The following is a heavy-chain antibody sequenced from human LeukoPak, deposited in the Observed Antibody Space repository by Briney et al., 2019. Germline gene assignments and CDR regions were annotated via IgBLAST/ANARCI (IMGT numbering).Heavy chain of an antibody. J-gene: IGHJ6*04. CDR2: INPNSGGT. Sequence: ASVKVSCKASGYTFTGYYMHWVRQAPGQGLEWMGWINPNSGGTNYAQKFQGWVTMTRDTSISTAYMELSRLGSDDTAVYYCARGNVAAAGIFYYYYGMDVWGKGTTVTVSS. D-gene: IGHD6-13*01. CDR3: ARGNVAAAGIFYYYYGMDV. V-gene: IGHV1-2*04. CDR1: GYTFTGYY.